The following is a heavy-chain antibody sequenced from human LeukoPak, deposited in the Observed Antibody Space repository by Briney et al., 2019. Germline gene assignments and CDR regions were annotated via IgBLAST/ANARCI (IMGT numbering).Heavy chain of an antibody. CDR1: GGSISGYY. CDR2: IYYSGST. J-gene: IGHJ4*02. D-gene: IGHD5-12*01. V-gene: IGHV4-59*01. CDR3: ARALSGYDYYFDY. Sequence: SETLSLTCTVSGGSISGYYWSWIRQPPGKGLEWIGYIYYSGSTNYNPSLKSRVTISVDTSKNQFSLKLSSVTAADTAVYYCARALSGYDYYFDYWGQGTLVTVSS.